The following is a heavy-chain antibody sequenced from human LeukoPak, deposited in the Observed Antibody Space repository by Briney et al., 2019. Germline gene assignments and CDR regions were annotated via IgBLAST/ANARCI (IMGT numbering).Heavy chain of an antibody. CDR2: INAGNGNT. V-gene: IGHV1-3*01. CDR3: ARSGDSWSCDN. J-gene: IGHJ4*02. Sequence: ASVKVSCKASGYTFTSYAMHWVRQAPGQRLEWMGWINAGNGNTKYSQKFQGRVTITRDTSASTLYMELNSLRSEDTAVYYCARSGDSWSCDNWGQGTLVTVSS. D-gene: IGHD3-10*01. CDR1: GYTFTSYA.